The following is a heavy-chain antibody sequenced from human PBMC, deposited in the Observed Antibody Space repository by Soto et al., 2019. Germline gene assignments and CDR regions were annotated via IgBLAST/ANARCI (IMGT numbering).Heavy chain of an antibody. CDR2: NIPIFGTA. J-gene: IGHJ3*02. CDR1: GGTFSSYA. D-gene: IGHD4-17*01. V-gene: IGHV1-69*01. CDR3: ARRPMTTVMGGAFDI. Sequence: QVQLVQSGAEVKKPGSSVKVSCKASGGTFSSYAISWVRQSPGQGLEWMGGNIPIFGTANYAQKFQSRVTITADESTSTACMERGSLRSEDTAVYYCARRPMTTVMGGAFDILGQGTMVTGSS.